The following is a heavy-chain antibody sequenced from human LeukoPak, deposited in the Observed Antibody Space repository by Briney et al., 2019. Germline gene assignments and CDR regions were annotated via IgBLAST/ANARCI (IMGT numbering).Heavy chain of an antibody. Sequence: ASVKVSCKASGYTFTNFGISWVRQAPGQGLEWMGWISAYSGATNYAQKVQGRLTMTTDTSTSTAYMELRSLRSDDTAVYHCARDVGSGWYDWYYYYMDVWGKGTTVTVSS. CDR1: GYTFTNFG. J-gene: IGHJ6*03. CDR2: ISAYSGAT. V-gene: IGHV1-18*01. D-gene: IGHD6-19*01. CDR3: ARDVGSGWYDWYYYYMDV.